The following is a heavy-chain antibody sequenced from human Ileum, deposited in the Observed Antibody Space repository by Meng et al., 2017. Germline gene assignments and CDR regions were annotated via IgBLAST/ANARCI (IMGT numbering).Heavy chain of an antibody. D-gene: IGHD1-26*01. CDR2: IGSGGDT. J-gene: IGHJ5*02. V-gene: IGHV3-23*01. CDR1: GFTFTGYA. CDR3: AKYGMVGPTRWFDP. Sequence: VLFLPCGSGLVQPWGSLSLSCAAFGFTFTGYAMSWARQGPGKGLEWVSTIGSGGDTHYADSVKGRFTISRDISKNTLYLHMNSLTAEDTALYYCAKYGMVGPTRWFDPWGRGTLVTVSS.